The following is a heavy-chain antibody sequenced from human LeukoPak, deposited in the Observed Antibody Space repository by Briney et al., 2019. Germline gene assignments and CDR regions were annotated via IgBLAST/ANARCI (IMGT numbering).Heavy chain of an antibody. CDR2: IQYSGGT. CDR1: GGSINSFY. CDR3: ASDRNTGSWYFY. V-gene: IGHV4-59*08. Sequence: SETLSLTCTVSGGSINSFYWSWIRQSPGKGLEWIGYIQYSGGTNYNPSLKGRVTISLDTSKNQFSLRLNSVTAADTAVYYCASDRNTGSWYFYWGQGTLVTVSS. D-gene: IGHD6-13*01. J-gene: IGHJ4*02.